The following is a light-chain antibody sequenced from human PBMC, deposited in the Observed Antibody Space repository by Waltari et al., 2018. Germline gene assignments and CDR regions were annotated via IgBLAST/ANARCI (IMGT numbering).Light chain of an antibody. CDR3: QLAQRFPF. CDR1: QSISSY. CDR2: AAS. J-gene: IGKJ3*01. Sequence: AIRITQSPSSLSASTGDRVTITCRASQSISSYLAWYQQKPGKAPKVLIYAASTLQSGVPSRFSGSGSGTDFTLTISCLQSEDFATYYCQLAQRFPFFGPGTKVDVK. V-gene: IGKV1-8*01.